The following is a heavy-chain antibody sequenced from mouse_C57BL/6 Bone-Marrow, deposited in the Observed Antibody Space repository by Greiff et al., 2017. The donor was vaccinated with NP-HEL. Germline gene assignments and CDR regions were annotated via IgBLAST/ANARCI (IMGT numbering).Heavy chain of an antibody. CDR2: IDPSDSET. CDR3: ARKPYDGPFDY. V-gene: IGHV1-52*01. CDR1: GYTFTSYW. J-gene: IGHJ2*01. D-gene: IGHD2-3*01. Sequence: QVQLKQPGAELVRPGSSVKLSCKASGYTFTSYWMHWVKQRPIQGLEWIGNIDPSDSETHYNQKFKDKATLTVDKSSSTAYMQLSSLTSEDSAVYYCARKPYDGPFDYWGQGTTLTVSS.